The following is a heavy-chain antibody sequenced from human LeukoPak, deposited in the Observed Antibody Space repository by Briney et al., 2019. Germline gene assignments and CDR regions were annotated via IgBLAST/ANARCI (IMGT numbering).Heavy chain of an antibody. J-gene: IGHJ2*01. V-gene: IGHV4-39*01. Sequence: PSETLSLTCTVSGCYISSTSYYWGWIRQPPGKGLEWIGSIYYSGSTYYNPSLQSRLTISGDTSKNQFSLSLSSVTAADTAVYYCARGSSGWPWYFDLWGRGTLVTVSS. CDR1: GCYISSTSYY. D-gene: IGHD6-19*01. CDR2: IYYSGST. CDR3: ARGSSGWPWYFDL.